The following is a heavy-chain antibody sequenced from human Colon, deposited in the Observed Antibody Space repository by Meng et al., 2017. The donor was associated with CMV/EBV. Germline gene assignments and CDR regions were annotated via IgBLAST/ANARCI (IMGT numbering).Heavy chain of an antibody. CDR1: GGSINDFY. CDR3: ARDTFDRRNGMDV. Sequence: SETLSLTCNVSGGSINDFYWSWIRQPPGKGLEWIGYTYYSGSTHYNPSLTSRVTISLDTSKKHFSLRLSSVTAADTAVYYCARDTFDRRNGMDVWGQGTSVTVSS. D-gene: IGHD3-10*01. V-gene: IGHV4-59*01. J-gene: IGHJ6*02. CDR2: TYYSGST.